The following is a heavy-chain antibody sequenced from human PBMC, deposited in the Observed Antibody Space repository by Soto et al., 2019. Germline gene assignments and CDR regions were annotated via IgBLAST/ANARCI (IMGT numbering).Heavy chain of an antibody. J-gene: IGHJ5*02. CDR1: GYSFSGYD. CDR3: ESDNRYNWNDEGWFDP. CDR2: MNPNSGNT. Sequence: QVQLVQSGAEVKKPGASVKVSCKASGYSFSGYDINWVRQATGQGPEWMGWMNPNSGNTGYAQKFQGRGTMTRNTAITTAYMELSSLGSKDTAIYDCESDNRYNWNDEGWFDPWGQGTLVTVSS. V-gene: IGHV1-8*01. D-gene: IGHD1-20*01.